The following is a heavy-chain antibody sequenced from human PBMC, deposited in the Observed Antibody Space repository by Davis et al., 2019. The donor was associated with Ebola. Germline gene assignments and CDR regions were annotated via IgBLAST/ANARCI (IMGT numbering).Heavy chain of an antibody. Sequence: GESLKISCAASGFTFSSYGMHWVRQAPGKGLEWVAVIWYDGSNKYYADSVKGRFTISRDNSKNTLYLQMNSLRAEDTVVYYCARKDIVAKNWGQGTLVTVSS. CDR2: IWYDGSNK. CDR1: GFTFSSYG. D-gene: IGHD5-12*01. V-gene: IGHV3-33*08. J-gene: IGHJ4*02. CDR3: ARKDIVAKN.